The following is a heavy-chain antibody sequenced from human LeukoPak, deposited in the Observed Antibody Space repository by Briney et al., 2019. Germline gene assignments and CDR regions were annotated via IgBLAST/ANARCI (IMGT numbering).Heavy chain of an antibody. CDR1: GFAFSSYG. CDR2: VSFDGSYK. CDR3: AKDYGAYYYGMDV. J-gene: IGHJ6*02. D-gene: IGHD3-10*01. V-gene: IGHV3-30*18. Sequence: QPGGSLRLSCAASGFAFSSYGMHWVRQAPGKGLEWVAVVSFDGSYKYYGDSVKGRFTISRDNSKNTLSLQMNSLRTEDTAVYYCAKDYGAYYYGMDVWGQGTTVTVSS.